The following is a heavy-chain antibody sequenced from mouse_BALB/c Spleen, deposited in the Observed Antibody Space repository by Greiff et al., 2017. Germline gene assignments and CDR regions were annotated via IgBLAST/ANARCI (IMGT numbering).Heavy chain of an antibody. CDR3: ARGAYYRYDLDY. CDR1: GYSITSGYY. D-gene: IGHD2-14*01. CDR2: ISYDGSN. V-gene: IGHV3-6*02. J-gene: IGHJ2*01. Sequence: DVQLQESGPGLVKPSQSLSLTCSVTGYSITSGYYWNWIRQFPGNKLEWMGYISYDGSNNYNPSLKNRISITRDTSKNQFFLKLNSVTTEDTATYYCARGAYYRYDLDYWGQGTTLTVSS.